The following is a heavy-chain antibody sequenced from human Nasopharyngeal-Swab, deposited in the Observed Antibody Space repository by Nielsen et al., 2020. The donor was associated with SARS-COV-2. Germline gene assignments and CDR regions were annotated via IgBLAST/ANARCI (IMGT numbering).Heavy chain of an antibody. CDR2: IYHSGST. CDR3: ARANPEPSTSSGWYGRLVHYFDY. V-gene: IGHV4-4*02. Sequence: WIRQPPGKGLEWIGEIYHSGSTNYNPSLKSRVTISVDKSKNQFSLKLSSVTAADTAVYYCARANPEPSTSSGWYGRLVHYFDYWGQGTLVTVPS. J-gene: IGHJ4*02. D-gene: IGHD6-19*01.